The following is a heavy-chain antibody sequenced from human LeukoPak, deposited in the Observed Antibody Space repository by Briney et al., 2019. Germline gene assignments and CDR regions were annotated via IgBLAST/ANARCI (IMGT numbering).Heavy chain of an antibody. CDR1: GASLNSYY. Sequence: SETLSLTWTVAGASLNSYYWSWIRQPAGKGLEWIGRIYSGGSTNYNPSLKSRVTLSVDTSKNQFSLRLSSLTVADTAVYYCAREGRYGDYEGYWGQGTLVTVSS. CDR2: IYSGGST. CDR3: AREGRYGDYEGY. D-gene: IGHD4-17*01. J-gene: IGHJ4*02. V-gene: IGHV4-4*07.